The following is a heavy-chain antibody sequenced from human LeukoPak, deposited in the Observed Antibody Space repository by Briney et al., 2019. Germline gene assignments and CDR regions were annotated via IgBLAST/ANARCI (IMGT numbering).Heavy chain of an antibody. D-gene: IGHD1-1*01. CDR2: ISSSSLTT. J-gene: IGHJ4*02. CDR1: GFPFSSYP. V-gene: IGHV3-48*01. CDR3: ARVTGTTSVVMDS. Sequence: GGSLRLSCAASGFPFSSYPMNWVRQAPGKGLEWVSYISSSSLTTYYADSVKGRFTVFRDNDKNSLFLQMDSLGAEDTAVYYCARVTGTTSVVMDSWGQGTLVTVSS.